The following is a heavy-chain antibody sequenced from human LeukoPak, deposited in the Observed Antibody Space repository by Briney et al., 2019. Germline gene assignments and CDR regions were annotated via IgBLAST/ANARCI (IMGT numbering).Heavy chain of an antibody. CDR2: ISVYNGNA. V-gene: IGHV1-18*01. CDR3: ARGTSGDWDY. D-gene: IGHD2-21*02. J-gene: IGHJ4*02. Sequence: GASVKVSCKAYDYIFTNYGISWVRQAPGQGLEWMGWISVYNGNANYAQKFQGRLTMTTDTSTSIAYMELRSLRSDDTAVYYCARGTSGDWDYWGQGTLVTVSS. CDR1: DYIFTNYG.